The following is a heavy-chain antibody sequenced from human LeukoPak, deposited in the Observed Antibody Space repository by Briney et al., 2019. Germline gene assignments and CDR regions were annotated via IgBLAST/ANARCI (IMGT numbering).Heavy chain of an antibody. J-gene: IGHJ4*02. CDR3: AREEMYSSSSSFFDY. CDR1: GGSISSGSYY. D-gene: IGHD6-6*01. Sequence: SETLSLTCTVSGGSISSGSYYWSWIRQPAGKGLEWIGRIYTSGSTNYNPSLKSRVTISVDTSKNQFSLKLSSVTAADTAVYYCAREEMYSSSSSFFDYWGQGTLVTVSS. CDR2: IYTSGST. V-gene: IGHV4-61*02.